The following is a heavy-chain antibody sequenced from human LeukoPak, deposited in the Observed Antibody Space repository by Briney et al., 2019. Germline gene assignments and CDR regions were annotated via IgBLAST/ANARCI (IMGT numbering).Heavy chain of an antibody. J-gene: IGHJ4*02. CDR2: IIPIFGIA. V-gene: IGHV1-69*04. CDR1: GGTFSSYA. Sequence: SVKVSCKASGGTFSSYAISWVRQAPGQGLEWMGRIIPIFGIANYAQKFQGRVTITADKSTSTAYMELSSLRSEDTAVYYCAGPLEFGIFGVVTTPPDVWGQGTLVTVSS. D-gene: IGHD3-3*01. CDR3: AGPLEFGIFGVVTTPPDV.